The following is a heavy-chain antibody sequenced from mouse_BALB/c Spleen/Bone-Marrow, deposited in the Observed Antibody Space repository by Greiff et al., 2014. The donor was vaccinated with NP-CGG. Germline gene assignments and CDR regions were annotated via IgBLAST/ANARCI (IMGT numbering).Heavy chain of an antibody. CDR3: ASYYYGSSRFAY. V-gene: IGHV14-3*02. CDR2: IDPENGNT. D-gene: IGHD1-1*01. Sequence: VQLKQSGAELVKPGASVKLSCTASGFNIKDTYMHWVKQRPEQGLEWIGRIDPENGNTKYDPKFQGKATITADTSSNTAYLQXXSLTSEDTAVYYCASYYYGSSRFAYWGQGTLVAVSA. CDR1: GFNIKDTY. J-gene: IGHJ3*01.